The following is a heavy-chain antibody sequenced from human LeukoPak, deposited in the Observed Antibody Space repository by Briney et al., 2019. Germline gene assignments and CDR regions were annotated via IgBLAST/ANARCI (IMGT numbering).Heavy chain of an antibody. Sequence: ASVKASCKASGGTFSSYAISWVRQAPGQGLEWMGGIIPIFGTANYAQKFQGRVTITTDESTSTAYMELSSLRSEDTAVYYCARDPLFDPKVIAAAGTSLGYWGQGTLVTVSS. D-gene: IGHD6-13*01. CDR1: GGTFSSYA. CDR2: IIPIFGTA. J-gene: IGHJ4*02. V-gene: IGHV1-69*05. CDR3: ARDPLFDPKVIAAAGTSLGY.